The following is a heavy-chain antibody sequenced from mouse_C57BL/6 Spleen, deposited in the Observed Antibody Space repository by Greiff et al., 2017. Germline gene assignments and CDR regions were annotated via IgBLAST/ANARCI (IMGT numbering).Heavy chain of an antibody. V-gene: IGHV1-82*01. CDR3: ARSFNPYYFDD. J-gene: IGHJ2*01. CDR2: IYPGDGDT. CDR1: GYAFSSSW. D-gene: IGHD6-1*01. Sequence: QVQLQQSGPELVKPGASVKISCKASGYAFSSSWMNWVKQRPGKGLEWIGRIYPGDGDTNYNGKFKGKATLTADKSSSTAYMQLSSLTSEDSAVYFCARSFNPYYFDDWGQGTTLTVSS.